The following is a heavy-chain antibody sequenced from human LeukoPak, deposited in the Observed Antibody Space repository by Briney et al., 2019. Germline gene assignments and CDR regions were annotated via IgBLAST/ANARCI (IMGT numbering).Heavy chain of an antibody. V-gene: IGHV4-39*07. CDR2: IYYSGST. J-gene: IGHJ6*02. CDR3: AREVRGVYYYYYGMDV. D-gene: IGHD3-10*01. CDR1: GGSISSSSYY. Sequence: SETLSLTCTVSGGSISSSSYYWGWIRQPPGKGLEWIGSIYYSGSTYYNPSLKSRVTISVDTSKNQFSLKLSSVTAADTAVYYCAREVRGVYYYYYGMDVWGQGTTVTVSS.